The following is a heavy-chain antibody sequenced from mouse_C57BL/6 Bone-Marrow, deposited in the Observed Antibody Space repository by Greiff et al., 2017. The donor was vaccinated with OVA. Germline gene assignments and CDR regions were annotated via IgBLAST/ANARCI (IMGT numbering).Heavy chain of an antibody. CDR3: AIYDGYYGAMDY. J-gene: IGHJ4*01. D-gene: IGHD2-3*01. V-gene: IGHV5-9*01. CDR1: GFTFSSYT. Sequence: EVNVVESGGGLVKPGGSLKLSCAASGFTFSSYTMSWVRQTPEKRLEWVATISGGGGNTYYPDSVKGRFTISRDNAKNTLYLQMSSLRSEDTALYYCAIYDGYYGAMDYWGQGTSVTVSS. CDR2: ISGGGGNT.